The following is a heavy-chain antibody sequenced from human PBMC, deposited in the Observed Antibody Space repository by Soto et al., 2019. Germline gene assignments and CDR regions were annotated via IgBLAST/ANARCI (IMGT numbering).Heavy chain of an antibody. J-gene: IGHJ4*02. CDR2: IYYRGST. CDR1: GASITHYY. D-gene: IGHD1-20*01. Sequence: SETLSLTCAVSGASITHYYWSWIRQPPGKGLEWIGYIYYRGSTNYNPSLKSRVTISVDTSKNQFSLKLSSVTAADTAVYYCARGGYNWNDVTDYWGQGTLVTVSS. CDR3: ARGGYNWNDVTDY. V-gene: IGHV4-59*01.